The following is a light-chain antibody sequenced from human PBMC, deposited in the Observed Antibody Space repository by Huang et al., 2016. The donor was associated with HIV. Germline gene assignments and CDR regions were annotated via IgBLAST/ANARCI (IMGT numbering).Light chain of an antibody. V-gene: IGKV1-39*01. CDR2: AAS. CDR1: QRISSH. CDR3: QQSYSTPRT. J-gene: IGKJ1*01. Sequence: DIQMTQSPSSLSASVGDRVTIPCPERQRISSHVNCYQQKTGKAPKLLIYAASSLQSGVPSRFSGSGSGTDFTLTISSLQPEDVATYYCQQSYSTPRTFGQGTKVEIK.